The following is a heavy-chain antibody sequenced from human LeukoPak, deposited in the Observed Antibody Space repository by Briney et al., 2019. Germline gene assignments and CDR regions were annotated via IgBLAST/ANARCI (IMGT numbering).Heavy chain of an antibody. CDR3: AHFGATYYDILTGYYGHDAFDI. D-gene: IGHD3-9*01. V-gene: IGHV2-5*02. Sequence: SGPTLVNPTQTLTLTCTFSGFSLSTSGVGVGWIRQPPGKAPEWLALIYWDDDKRYSPSLKSRLTITKDTSKNQVVLTMTNMDPVDTATYYCAHFGATYYDILTGYYGHDAFDIWGQGTMVTVSS. CDR1: GFSLSTSGVG. J-gene: IGHJ3*02. CDR2: IYWDDDK.